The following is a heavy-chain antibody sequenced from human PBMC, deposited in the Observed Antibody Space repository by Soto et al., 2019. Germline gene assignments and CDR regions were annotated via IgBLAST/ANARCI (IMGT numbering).Heavy chain of an antibody. CDR3: ARDASAGRGAVNYFDY. V-gene: IGHV1-46*01. D-gene: IGHD6-13*01. J-gene: IGHJ4*02. CDR1: GYTXTSDY. Sequence: SXKVSWKASGYTXTSDYMHWVRQAPRQGLEWMGIINPSGGSTGYAQKFQGRVTMTRETSTSTVYMELSSLRSEETAVYYCARDASAGRGAVNYFDYWGQATLVTVSS. CDR2: INPSGGST.